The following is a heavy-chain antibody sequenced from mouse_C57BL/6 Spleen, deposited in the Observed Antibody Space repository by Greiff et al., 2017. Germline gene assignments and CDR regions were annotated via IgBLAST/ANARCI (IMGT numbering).Heavy chain of an antibody. Sequence: VQLQQSGTVLARPGASVKMSCKTSGYTFTSYWMHWVKQRPGQGLEWIGAIYPGNSDTSYNQKFKGKAKLTAVTSASTAYMELSSLTNEDSAVYYGTRPHGSSYGWYFDVWGTGTTVTVSS. V-gene: IGHV1-5*01. CDR2: IYPGNSDT. CDR1: GYTFTSYW. D-gene: IGHD1-1*01. CDR3: TRPHGSSYGWYFDV. J-gene: IGHJ1*03.